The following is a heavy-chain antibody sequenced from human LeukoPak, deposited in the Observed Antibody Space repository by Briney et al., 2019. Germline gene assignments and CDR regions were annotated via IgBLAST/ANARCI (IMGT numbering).Heavy chain of an antibody. CDR3: ARLGARQMLEY. V-gene: IGHV3-7*01. J-gene: IGHJ4*02. CDR1: EFTFSSYW. D-gene: IGHD4-17*01. CDR2: IKQDGGQI. Sequence: GGSLRLSCTASEFTFSSYWMSWARQAPGKGLEWVANIKQDGGQIYYLESVKGRFTVSRDNAKNSLYLQMNSLRAEDTAVYYCARLGARQMLEYWGQGTLVTVSS.